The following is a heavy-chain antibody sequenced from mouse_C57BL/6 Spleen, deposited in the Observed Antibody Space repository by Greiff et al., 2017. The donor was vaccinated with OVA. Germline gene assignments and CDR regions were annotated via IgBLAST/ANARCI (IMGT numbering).Heavy chain of an antibody. CDR3: TFTTVVARYFDV. Sequence: VQLQQSGAELVRPGASVTLSCKASGYTFTDYEMHWVKQTPVHGLEWIGAIDPETGGTAYNQKFKGKAILTADKSSSTAYMELRSLTSEDSAVYYCTFTTVVARYFDVWGTGTTVTGSS. D-gene: IGHD1-1*01. V-gene: IGHV1-15*01. CDR2: IDPETGGT. CDR1: GYTFTDYE. J-gene: IGHJ1*03.